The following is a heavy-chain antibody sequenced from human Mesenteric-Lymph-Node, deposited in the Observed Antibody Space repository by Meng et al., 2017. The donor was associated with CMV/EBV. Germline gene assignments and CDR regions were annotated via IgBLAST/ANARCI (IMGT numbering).Heavy chain of an antibody. J-gene: IGHJ6*02. CDR3: AGRYQSNYDYYYGVDV. CDR1: DTFISYA. Sequence: DTFISYAFSWVRQAPGQGLEWMGTIIPILGIENYAQKFQGRVTIIADKSTSTVYMEVRSLRSEDTAVYFCAGRYQSNYDYYYGVDVWGQGTTVTVSS. V-gene: IGHV1-69*04. D-gene: IGHD3-9*01. CDR2: IIPILGIE.